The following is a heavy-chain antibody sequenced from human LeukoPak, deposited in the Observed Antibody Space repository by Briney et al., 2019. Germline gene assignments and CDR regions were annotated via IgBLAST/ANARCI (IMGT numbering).Heavy chain of an antibody. CDR2: IYPNSGGT. D-gene: IGHD2-15*01. J-gene: IGHJ4*01. Sequence: ASVRVSCKASGYTFTGYYIHWVRQPPGQGLEGLGWIYPNSGGTNFAQKFQGRVTMTRDTPISTAYMELTSLRSDDTAVYYCARVGGYCSANSCSRIDYWGHGTLVTVSS. CDR1: GYTFTGYY. V-gene: IGHV1-2*02. CDR3: ARVGGYCSANSCSRIDY.